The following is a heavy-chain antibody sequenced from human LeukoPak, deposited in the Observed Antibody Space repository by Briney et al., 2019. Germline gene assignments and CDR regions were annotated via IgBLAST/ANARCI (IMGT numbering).Heavy chain of an antibody. CDR1: RYIFTNAR. CDR2: IKSKSDGETT. D-gene: IGHD3-10*01. CDR3: TTDPSYFLYYHHYDMDV. V-gene: IGHV3-15*01. Sequence: GGSPRLSCADSRYIFTNARMSWVRQTPEKRLEWVCRIKSKSDGETTDYAAPVKGRLIISREDSKNTLYLQMNSLKSEDTAVYYCTTDPSYFLYYHHYDMDVWGQGITVTVSS. J-gene: IGHJ6*02.